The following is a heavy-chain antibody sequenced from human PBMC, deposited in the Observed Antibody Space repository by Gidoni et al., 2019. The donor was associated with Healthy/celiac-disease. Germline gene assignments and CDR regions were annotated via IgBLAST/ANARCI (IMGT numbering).Heavy chain of an antibody. CDR3: ARGTYGDHFDY. D-gene: IGHD4-17*01. CDR1: GSPFSDYS. V-gene: IGHV3-11*01. CDR2: ISSSGSTI. J-gene: IGHJ4*02. Sequence: QVQLVESGGGLVKPGGSLRLSCSASGSPFSDYSMSWIRQAPGKGLEWVSYISSSGSTIYYADSGKGRFTISRDNAKNSLYLQRNSLRAEDTAVYYCARGTYGDHFDYWGQGTLVTVSS.